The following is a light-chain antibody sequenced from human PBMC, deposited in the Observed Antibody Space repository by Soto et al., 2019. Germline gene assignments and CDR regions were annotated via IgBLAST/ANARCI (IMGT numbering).Light chain of an antibody. CDR2: WAS. CDR1: QSVLYSSNNKNC. V-gene: IGKV4-1*01. Sequence: DIVMTQSPDSLAVSLGERATINCKSSQSVLYSSNNKNCLAWYQQKPGQPPKLLIYWASTRKSGVPDRFSGSGSGTDFTLTISSLQAEDVAVYYCQQYYSTPLSFGGGTKVEIK. J-gene: IGKJ4*01. CDR3: QQYYSTPLS.